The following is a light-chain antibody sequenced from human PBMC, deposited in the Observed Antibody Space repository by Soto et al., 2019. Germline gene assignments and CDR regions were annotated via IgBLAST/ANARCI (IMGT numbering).Light chain of an antibody. J-gene: IGKJ1*01. CDR3: QQYGSSLVT. V-gene: IGKV3-20*01. CDR1: QSVSSSY. CDR2: GAS. Sequence: EIVLTQSPGTLSLSPGERATLSCRASQSVSSSYLAWYQQKPGQAPRLLIYGASSRATGIPDRFSGSGSGTDVTLTISRLEPEDFAVYYCQQYGSSLVTFGQGTKVEI.